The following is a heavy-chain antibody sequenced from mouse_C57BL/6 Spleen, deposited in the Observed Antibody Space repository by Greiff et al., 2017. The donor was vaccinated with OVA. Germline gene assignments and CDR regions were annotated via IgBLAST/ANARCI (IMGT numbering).Heavy chain of an antibody. J-gene: IGHJ4*01. CDR1: GYSITSGYY. CDR3: AREVYDGYYEDAMDY. Sequence: VQLQQSGPGLVKPSQSLSLTCSVTGYSITSGYYWNWIRQFPGNKLEWMGYISYDGSNNYNPSLKNRISITRDTSKNQFFLKLNSVTTEDTATYYCAREVYDGYYEDAMDYWGQGTSVTVSS. CDR2: ISYDGSN. D-gene: IGHD2-3*01. V-gene: IGHV3-6*01.